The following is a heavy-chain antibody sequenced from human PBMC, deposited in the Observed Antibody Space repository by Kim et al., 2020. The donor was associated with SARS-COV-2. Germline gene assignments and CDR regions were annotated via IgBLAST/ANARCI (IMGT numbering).Heavy chain of an antibody. CDR3: AKDVYSGFDGIAEYFQE. J-gene: IGHJ1*01. Sequence: GGSLRLSCVASGFTFTKYAITWIRQAPGKGLEWVSGISINGDTALYADSVKGRFIISRDNSKNTLYLQMNSLRAEDAALYYCAKDVYSGFDGIAEYFQEWGQGTRVIVSA. CDR1: GFTFTKYA. V-gene: IGHV3-23*01. D-gene: IGHD1-26*01. CDR2: ISINGDTA.